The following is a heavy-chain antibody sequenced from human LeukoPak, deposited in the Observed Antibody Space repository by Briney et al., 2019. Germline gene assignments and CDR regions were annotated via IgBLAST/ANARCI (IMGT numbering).Heavy chain of an antibody. CDR1: GYTFTGYY. J-gene: IGHJ4*02. CDR3: ARGLNYYDSSVGY. CDR2: INPNSGGT. D-gene: IGHD3-22*01. Sequence: GASVKVSCKASGYTFTGYYMHWVRQAPGQGLEWMGWINPNSGGTNYTQKFQGRVTMTRDTSISTAYMELSRLRSDDTAVYYCARGLNYYDSSVGYWGQGTLVTVSS. V-gene: IGHV1-2*02.